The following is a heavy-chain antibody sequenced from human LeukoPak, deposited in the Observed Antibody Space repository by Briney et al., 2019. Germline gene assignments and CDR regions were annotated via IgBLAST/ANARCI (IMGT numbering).Heavy chain of an antibody. CDR1: GFTFSSYA. CDR3: ARDHPLRFLEWLMGGNFDY. D-gene: IGHD3-3*01. V-gene: IGHV3-23*01. Sequence: PGGSLRLSCAASGFTFSSYAMSWVRQAPGKGLEWVSAISGSGGSTYYADSVKGRFTISRDNSKNTVFLQMNSLRAEDTAVYYCARDHPLRFLEWLMGGNFDYWGQGTLVTVSS. J-gene: IGHJ4*02. CDR2: ISGSGGST.